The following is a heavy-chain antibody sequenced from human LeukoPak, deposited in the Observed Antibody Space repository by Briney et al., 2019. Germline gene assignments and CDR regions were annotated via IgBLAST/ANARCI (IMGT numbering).Heavy chain of an antibody. CDR1: GDSISSYY. D-gene: IGHD6-6*01. J-gene: IGHJ4*02. Sequence: SETLSLTCTVSGDSISSYYWSWIRQPPGKGLKWIGYIYTSGGTNYIPSLKGRVTISIDTSKNQFSLKLSSVTAADSAVYYCARLTRLSTSPDRYYLDYWGQGTLVTVSS. V-gene: IGHV4-4*09. CDR2: IYTSGGT. CDR3: ARLTRLSTSPDRYYLDY.